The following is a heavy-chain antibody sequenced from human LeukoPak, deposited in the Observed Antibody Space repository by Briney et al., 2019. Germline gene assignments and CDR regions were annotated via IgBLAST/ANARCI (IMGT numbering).Heavy chain of an antibody. Sequence: GGSLRLSCAASGFTFSSYGMHWVRQAPGKGLEWVAVISYDGSNKYYADSVKGRFTISRDNSKNTLYLQMNSLRAEDTAVYYCARGYSGSYYGFNYWGQGTLVTVSS. CDR2: ISYDGSNK. J-gene: IGHJ4*02. CDR3: ARGYSGSYYGFNY. CDR1: GFTFSSYG. V-gene: IGHV3-30*03. D-gene: IGHD1-26*01.